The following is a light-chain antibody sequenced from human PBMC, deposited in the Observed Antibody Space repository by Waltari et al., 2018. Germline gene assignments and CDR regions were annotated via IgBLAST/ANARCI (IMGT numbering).Light chain of an antibody. CDR3: QQSYAIPLT. V-gene: IGKV1-39*01. Sequence: DIQMTQSPSSLSASVGARVTITCRASQNINKYLNWYHQTPGKAPKLLIYATSNLQSGVPSRFSGSGSGTDFTLTISSLQPEDFATYYCQQSYAIPLTFGGGTKVEI. CDR2: ATS. J-gene: IGKJ4*01. CDR1: QNINKY.